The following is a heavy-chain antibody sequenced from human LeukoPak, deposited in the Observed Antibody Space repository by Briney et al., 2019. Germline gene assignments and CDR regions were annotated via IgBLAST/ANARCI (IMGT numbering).Heavy chain of an antibody. J-gene: IGHJ4*02. D-gene: IGHD3-10*01. V-gene: IGHV4-61*01. Sequence: SETLSLTCTVSGGSVSSGSYYWSWIRQPPGKGLEWIGYIYYSGSTNYNPSLKSRVTISVDTSKNQFSLKLSSVTAADTAVYYRASRGRGSGSYYGYWGQGTLVTVSS. CDR3: ASRGRGSGSYYGY. CDR2: IYYSGST. CDR1: GGSVSSGSYY.